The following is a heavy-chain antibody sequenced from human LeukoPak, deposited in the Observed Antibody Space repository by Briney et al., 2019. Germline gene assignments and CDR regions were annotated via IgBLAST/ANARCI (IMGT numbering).Heavy chain of an antibody. CDR1: GGSFSGYY. D-gene: IGHD1-14*01. CDR3: ARDVRNSDS. CDR2: IEHSGST. V-gene: IGHV4-34*01. Sequence: SETLSLTCAVYGGSFSGYYWSWIRQPPGKGLEWIGEIEHSGSTNHNPSLKSRVTISVDTSKNQFSLKLSSVTAADTAVYYCARDVRNSDSWGQGTLVTVS. J-gene: IGHJ4*02.